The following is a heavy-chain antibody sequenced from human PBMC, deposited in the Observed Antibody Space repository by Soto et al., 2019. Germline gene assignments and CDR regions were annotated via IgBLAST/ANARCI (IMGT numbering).Heavy chain of an antibody. D-gene: IGHD3-9*01. Sequence: EVQLLESGGGLVQPGGSLRLSCAASGFTFSSYAMSWVRQAPGKGLEWVSAISGSGGSTYYADSVKGRFTISRDNSKNTLYLQMNSLRAEDTAVYYCAKGLNSYYDILTGQPTRDVWGQGTTVTVSS. CDR1: GFTFSSYA. CDR2: ISGSGGST. CDR3: AKGLNSYYDILTGQPTRDV. J-gene: IGHJ6*02. V-gene: IGHV3-23*01.